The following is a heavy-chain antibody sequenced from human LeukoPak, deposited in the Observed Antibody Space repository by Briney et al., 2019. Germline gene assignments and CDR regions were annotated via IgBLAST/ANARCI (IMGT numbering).Heavy chain of an antibody. D-gene: IGHD4-17*01. CDR3: AKDLGDYEDY. Sequence: GGSLRLSCAASGFTFTNYAMSWVRQAPGKGLEWVSAISGSGGSTYYADSVKGRFTISRDNSENTLYLQMNSLRAEDTAVYYCAKDLGDYEDYWGQGTLVTVSS. CDR1: GFTFTNYA. CDR2: ISGSGGST. V-gene: IGHV3-23*01. J-gene: IGHJ4*02.